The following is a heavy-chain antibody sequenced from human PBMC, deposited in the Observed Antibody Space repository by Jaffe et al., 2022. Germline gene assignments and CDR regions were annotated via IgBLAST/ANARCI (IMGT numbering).Heavy chain of an antibody. CDR1: GFTFGDYA. V-gene: IGHV3-49*03. J-gene: IGHJ4*02. CDR3: TRDLGFRELRKFDY. D-gene: IGHD3-10*01. CDR2: IRSKAYGGTT. Sequence: EVQLVESGGGLVQPGRSLRLSCTASGFTFGDYAMSWFRQAPGKGLEWVGFIRSKAYGGTTEYAASVKGRFTISRDDSKSIAYLQMNSLKTEDTAVYYCTRDLGFRELRKFDYWGQGTLVTVSS.